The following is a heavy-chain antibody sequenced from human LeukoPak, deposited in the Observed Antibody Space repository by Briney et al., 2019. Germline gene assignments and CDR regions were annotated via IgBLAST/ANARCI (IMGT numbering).Heavy chain of an antibody. CDR2: TDHGGSA. CDR3: ARDKYYGSGNYGKYNWFDP. V-gene: IGHV4-34*10. CDR1: GGSFSGYY. J-gene: IGHJ5*02. D-gene: IGHD3-10*01. Sequence: SGTLSLTCAVYGGSFSGYYWNWVRQPPGKGLEWIGETDHGGSAKYNPSLKSRVTMSVDTSKNQFSLKLTSVTAADTAVYYCARDKYYGSGNYGKYNWFDPWGQGTLVTVSS.